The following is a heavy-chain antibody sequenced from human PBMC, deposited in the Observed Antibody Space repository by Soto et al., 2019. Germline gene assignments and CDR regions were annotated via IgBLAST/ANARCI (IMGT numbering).Heavy chain of an antibody. J-gene: IGHJ2*01. Sequence: QVRLVQSEGEVKKPGASVKVSCRASGYTFTNYDISWVRQVPGQGLEWMGWISTERDLTKYAQKFQGRVTMTTDTFTNTAYMELKSLRFDDAAVYYGARDPTANRASVYFDLWGRGTLVNVSS. CDR2: ISTERDLT. CDR3: ARDPTANRASVYFDL. CDR1: GYTFTNYD. V-gene: IGHV1-18*04. D-gene: IGHD1-1*01.